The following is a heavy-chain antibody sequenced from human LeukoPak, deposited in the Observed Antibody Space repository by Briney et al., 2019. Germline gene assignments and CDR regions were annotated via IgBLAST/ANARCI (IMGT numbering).Heavy chain of an antibody. D-gene: IGHD4-17*01. Sequence: GGSLRLSCAASGFTFSSYWMSWVRQAPGKGLEWVANIKQDGSEKYYVDSVKGRFTISRDNAKNSLYLQMNSLRAEDTAVYYCARENDYGDYGHNWFDPWGQGTLVTVSS. CDR3: ARENDYGDYGHNWFDP. CDR1: GFTFSSYW. J-gene: IGHJ5*02. V-gene: IGHV3-7*01. CDR2: IKQDGSEK.